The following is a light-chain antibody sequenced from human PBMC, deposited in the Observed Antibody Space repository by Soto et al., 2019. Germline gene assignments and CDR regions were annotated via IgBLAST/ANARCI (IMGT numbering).Light chain of an antibody. CDR2: GAS. Sequence: EIVLTQSPGTLSLSPGERAALSCRASQSVSSNNLAWYQQRPGQAPSLLIYGASSRATGVPDRFSGSGSGTAFTLTISRLQPQDSAVYYCQQYGSLPRTFGQGTKLEIK. CDR3: QQYGSLPRT. J-gene: IGKJ2*01. V-gene: IGKV3-20*01. CDR1: QSVSSNN.